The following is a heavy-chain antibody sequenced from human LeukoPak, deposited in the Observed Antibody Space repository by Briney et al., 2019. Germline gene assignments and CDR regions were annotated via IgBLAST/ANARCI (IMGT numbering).Heavy chain of an antibody. CDR1: GYTFTGYY. D-gene: IGHD3-3*01. CDR3: ARDPESDFWSGFAFDY. CDR2: INPNSGGT. J-gene: IGHJ4*02. V-gene: IGHV1-2*02. Sequence: ASVKVSCKASGYTFTGYYMHWVRQAPGQGLEWMGWINPNSGGTNYAQKFQGRVTMTRDTSISTAYMELSRLRSDDTAVYYCARDPESDFWSGFAFDYWGQGTLVTVSS.